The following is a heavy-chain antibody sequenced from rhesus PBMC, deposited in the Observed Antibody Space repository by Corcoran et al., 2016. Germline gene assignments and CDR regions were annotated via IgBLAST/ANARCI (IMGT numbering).Heavy chain of an antibody. Sequence: EVQLVESGGGLVQPGGSLRLSCAASGFTFSSYDMSWVRQAPGKGLEGVSYISYTGNTIYYADSVKGRFTISRDNAKNSRSLQMSSLRAEDTAVYYCTRGANYFDYWGQGVLVTVSS. CDR3: TRGANYFDY. J-gene: IGHJ4*01. CDR1: GFTFSSYD. V-gene: IGHV3-136*01. CDR2: ISYTGNTI.